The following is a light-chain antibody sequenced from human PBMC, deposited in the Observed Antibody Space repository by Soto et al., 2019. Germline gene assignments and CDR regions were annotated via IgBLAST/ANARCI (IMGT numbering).Light chain of an antibody. V-gene: IGKV1-39*01. J-gene: IGKJ2*01. CDR3: QQSYRTPYI. Sequence: DIQMTQSPSSLSASVGDRVTITCRASESISSYLNWYQHKPGKAPKLVIQAASTLLSGVPPRFSGSGSETDFTLTITSLRPEDFATYYCQQSYRTPYIFGQGTNLEIK. CDR2: AAS. CDR1: ESISSY.